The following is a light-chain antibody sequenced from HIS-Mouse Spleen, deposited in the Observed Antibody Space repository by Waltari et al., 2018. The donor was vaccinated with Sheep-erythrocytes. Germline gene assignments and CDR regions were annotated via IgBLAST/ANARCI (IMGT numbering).Light chain of an antibody. V-gene: IGKV1-6*01. J-gene: IGKJ2*01. CDR3: LQDYNYPYT. CDR1: QGIRND. Sequence: AIQMTQSPSSLSASVGDRVTITCRASQGIRNDLGWNQQKPGKAPKLLIYAASSLQSGVPSRFRGSRSGTDFTLTISSLQPEDFATYYCLQDYNYPYTFGQGTKLEIK. CDR2: AAS.